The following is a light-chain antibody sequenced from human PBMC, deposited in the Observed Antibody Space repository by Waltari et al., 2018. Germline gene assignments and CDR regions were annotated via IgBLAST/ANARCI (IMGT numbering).Light chain of an antibody. J-gene: IGKJ1*01. CDR1: QILLHSDGNTY. CDR3: MQGTHWPWT. CDR2: KVS. Sequence: DVVMTQSPLSLPVTLGQPASISCRSSQILLHSDGNTYLNWFQHRPGQSPRRLIYKVSNRDSWVPDRFSGSGSGTDFTLKISRVEAEDVGVYYCMQGTHWPWTLGQGTKVEIK. V-gene: IGKV2-30*02.